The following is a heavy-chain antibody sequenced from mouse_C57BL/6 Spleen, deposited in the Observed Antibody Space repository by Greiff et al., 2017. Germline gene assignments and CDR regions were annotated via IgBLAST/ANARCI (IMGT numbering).Heavy chain of an antibody. D-gene: IGHD2-3*01. V-gene: IGHV1-50*01. Sequence: QVQLQQSGAELVKPGASVKLSCKASGYTFTSYWMQWVKQRPGQGLEWIGEIDPSDSYTNYNQKFKGKATLTVDTSSSTAYMQLSSLTSEDSAVYYCARNYDGYFPFAYWGQGTLVTVSA. CDR3: ARNYDGYFPFAY. CDR2: IDPSDSYT. J-gene: IGHJ3*01. CDR1: GYTFTSYW.